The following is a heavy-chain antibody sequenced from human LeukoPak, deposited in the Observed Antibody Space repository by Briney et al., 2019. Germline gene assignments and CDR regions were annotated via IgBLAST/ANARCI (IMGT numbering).Heavy chain of an antibody. V-gene: IGHV1-69*13. J-gene: IGHJ3*02. Sequence: GASVKVSCKASGGTFSSYAISWVRQAPGQGLEWMGGIIPIFGTANYAQKFQGRVTITADESTSTAYMELSRLSSEDTAVYYCAREPLPGGAFDIWGQGTMVTVSS. CDR3: AREPLPGGAFDI. CDR2: IIPIFGTA. D-gene: IGHD1-26*01. CDR1: GGTFSSYA.